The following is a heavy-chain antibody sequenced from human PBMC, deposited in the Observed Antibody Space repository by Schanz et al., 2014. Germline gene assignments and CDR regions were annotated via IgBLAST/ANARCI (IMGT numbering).Heavy chain of an antibody. D-gene: IGHD2-15*01. CDR2: IWYDGSNK. Sequence: QVQLVESGGGVVQPGRSLRLSCAASGFIFSSYGLHWVRQAPGKGLEWVAFIWYDGSNKYYADSVKGRFTISRDNSKNTLYLQMNSLRAEDTAVYYCAKGMGYCSGGTCYDCYYYGLDVWGQGTTVTVSS. V-gene: IGHV3-33*06. CDR1: GFIFSSYG. J-gene: IGHJ6*02. CDR3: AKGMGYCSGGTCYDCYYYGLDV.